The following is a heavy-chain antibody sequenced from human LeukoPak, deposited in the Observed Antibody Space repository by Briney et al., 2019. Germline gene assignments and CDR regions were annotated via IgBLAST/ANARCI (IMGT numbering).Heavy chain of an antibody. V-gene: IGHV4-38-2*02. CDR1: GYSISSGYY. J-gene: IGHJ4*02. Sequence: SETLSLTCTVSGYSISSGYYWGWIRQPPGKGLEWIGSIYHSGSTYYNPSLKSRVTISVDTSKNQFSLKLSSVTAADTAVYYCARGGYYFDYWGQGTLVTVSS. CDR3: ARGGYYFDY. CDR2: IYHSGST.